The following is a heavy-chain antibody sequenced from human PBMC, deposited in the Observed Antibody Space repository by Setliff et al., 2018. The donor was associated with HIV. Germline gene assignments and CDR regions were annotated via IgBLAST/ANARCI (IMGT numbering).Heavy chain of an antibody. CDR3: ARIGSGWSVGWFDP. CDR1: GGSISSSSYY. Sequence: LSLTCTVSGGSISSSSYYWGWIRQPPGKGLEWIGSMYYSGSTYYIPSLKSRATISIDTSKNQLSLKLRSVTAADTAVYYCARIGSGWSVGWFDPWGQGTLVTVSS. CDR2: MYYSGST. V-gene: IGHV4-39*07. J-gene: IGHJ5*02. D-gene: IGHD6-13*01.